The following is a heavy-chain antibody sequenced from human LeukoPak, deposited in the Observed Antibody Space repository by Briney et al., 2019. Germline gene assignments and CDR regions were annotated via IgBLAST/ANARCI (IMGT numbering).Heavy chain of an antibody. CDR2: ISSSSSTI. V-gene: IGHV3-48*04. D-gene: IGHD3-3*01. J-gene: IGHJ3*02. CDR1: GFTFSSYS. Sequence: GGSLRLSCGVSGFTFSSYSMTWVRQAPGKGLEWVSYISSSSSTIYYADSVRGRFTISRDNAKNSLFLHMHSLRVEDTAVYFCARVVVIMYDAFDMWGQGTMVTVAS. CDR3: ARVVVIMYDAFDM.